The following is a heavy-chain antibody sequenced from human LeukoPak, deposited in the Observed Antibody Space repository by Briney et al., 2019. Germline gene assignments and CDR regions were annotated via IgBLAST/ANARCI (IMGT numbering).Heavy chain of an antibody. J-gene: IGHJ4*02. V-gene: IGHV3-74*01. D-gene: IGHD3-10*01. CDR2: IKDGERGT. CDR3: GRDYYGSIDY. Sequence: PGGSLRLSCVGSGFSFGTYWMTWVRLVPGKGLVWVSHIKDGERGTDYADSVKGRFTVSRDNAKNTLYLQMSSLRVEDTGVYYCGRDYYGSIDYWGQGAQVTVSS. CDR1: GFSFGTYW.